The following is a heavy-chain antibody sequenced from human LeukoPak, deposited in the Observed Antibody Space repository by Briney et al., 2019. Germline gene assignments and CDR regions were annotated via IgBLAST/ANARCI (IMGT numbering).Heavy chain of an antibody. D-gene: IGHD2-2*01. CDR1: GYTFTSYD. Sequence: ASVKVSCKASGYTFTSYDIIWVRQAPGQGLEWMGWMNPNSGNTGYAQKFQGRVTITRNTSISTAYMELSSLRSEDPAVYYCARVGSSTSYYYYMDVWGKGTTVTVSS. CDR2: MNPNSGNT. J-gene: IGHJ6*03. CDR3: ARVGSSTSYYYYMDV. V-gene: IGHV1-8*03.